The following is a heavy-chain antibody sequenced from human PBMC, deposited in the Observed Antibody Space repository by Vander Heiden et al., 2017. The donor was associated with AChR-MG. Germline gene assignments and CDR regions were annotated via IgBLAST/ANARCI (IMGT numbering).Heavy chain of an antibody. J-gene: IGHJ4*02. D-gene: IGHD6-13*01. CDR2: IWYDGSNK. V-gene: IGHV3-33*01. Sequence: QVQLVESGGGVVQPGRSLRLSCAASGFTFSSYGMHWVRQAPGKGLGWVAVIWYDGSNKYYADSVKGRFTISRDNSKNTLYLQMNSLRAEDTAVYYCARGVAIAEGVDYWGQGTLVTVSS. CDR1: GFTFSSYG. CDR3: ARGVAIAEGVDY.